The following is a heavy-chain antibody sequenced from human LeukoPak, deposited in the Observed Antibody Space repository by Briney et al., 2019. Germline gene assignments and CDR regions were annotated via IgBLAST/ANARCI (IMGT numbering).Heavy chain of an antibody. Sequence: GGSLRLSGAASGFTFSSYWMTWVRQAPGKGLEWVANIKEGGSEKYYVDSVKGRFTISSDNAKNSLYLQMNSLRADDTAVYYCARRGSNDYWGQGTLVTVSS. CDR2: IKEGGSEK. V-gene: IGHV3-7*01. CDR1: GFTFSSYW. CDR3: ARRGSNDY. D-gene: IGHD3-10*01. J-gene: IGHJ4*02.